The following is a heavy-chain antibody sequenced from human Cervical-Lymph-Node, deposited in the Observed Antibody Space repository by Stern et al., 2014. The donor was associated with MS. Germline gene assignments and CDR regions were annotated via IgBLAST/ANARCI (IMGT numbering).Heavy chain of an antibody. J-gene: IGHJ6*02. CDR2: INPSGGST. CDR1: GYTFTNYY. CDR3: AREVAGQRLAMMDV. V-gene: IGHV1-46*01. D-gene: IGHD6-19*01. Sequence: QVQLVQSGAEVKKPGASVKVSCKASGYTFTNYYMHWVRQALGQGLEWMGIINPSGGSTSYAQKFQGRVTMTRDTSTSTVYMELSSLRSDDTAVYYCAREVAGQRLAMMDVWGQGTTVTVSS.